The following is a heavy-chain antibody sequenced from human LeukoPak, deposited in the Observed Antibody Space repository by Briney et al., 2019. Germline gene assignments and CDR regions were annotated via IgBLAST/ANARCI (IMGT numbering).Heavy chain of an antibody. CDR3: ARDTFSGDSSGYYSNYYYYMDV. J-gene: IGHJ6*03. Sequence: GASVKVSCKASGGTFSSYAISWVRQAPGQGLEWMGGIIPIFGTANYAEKFQGRVMTTAEESTSTAYMELSNLRSEDTAVYYCARDTFSGDSSGYYSNYYYYMDVWGKGTTVTISS. CDR2: IIPIFGTA. CDR1: GGTFSSYA. V-gene: IGHV1-69*13. D-gene: IGHD3-22*01.